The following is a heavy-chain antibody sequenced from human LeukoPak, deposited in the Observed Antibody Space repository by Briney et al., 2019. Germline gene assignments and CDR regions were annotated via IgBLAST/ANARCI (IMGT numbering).Heavy chain of an antibody. CDR3: ARNRYDFWGYFDY. CDR2: IKEDGSEK. Sequence: PGGSLRLSCAASGFTFRSNWMSWVRQAPGKGLEWVANIKEDGSEKYYVDSVKGRFTISRDNAKNSLYLQMNSLRAEDTAVYYCARNRYDFWGYFDYWGQGTLVTVSS. CDR1: GFTFRSNW. J-gene: IGHJ4*02. V-gene: IGHV3-7*01. D-gene: IGHD3-3*01.